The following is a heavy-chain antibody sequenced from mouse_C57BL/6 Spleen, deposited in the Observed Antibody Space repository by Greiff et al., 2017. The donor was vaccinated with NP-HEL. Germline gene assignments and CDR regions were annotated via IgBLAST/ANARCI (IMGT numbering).Heavy chain of an antibody. J-gene: IGHJ2*01. D-gene: IGHD1-1*01. Sequence: EVMLVESGGDLVKPGGSLKLSCAASGFTFSSYGMSWVRQTPDKRLEWVATISSGGSYTYYPDSVKGRFTISRDNAKNTLYLQMSSLKSEDTAMYYCARQRRGITTVVAPFDYWGQGTTLTVSS. CDR3: ARQRRGITTVVAPFDY. CDR2: ISSGGSYT. CDR1: GFTFSSYG. V-gene: IGHV5-6*01.